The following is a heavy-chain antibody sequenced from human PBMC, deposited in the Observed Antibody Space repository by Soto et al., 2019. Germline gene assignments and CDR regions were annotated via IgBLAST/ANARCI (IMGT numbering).Heavy chain of an antibody. CDR2: ISVYNGNT. J-gene: IGHJ6*03. D-gene: IGHD2-2*01. CDR1: GYTFTSYG. CDR3: ARGIVVPAASYYNIDV. V-gene: IGHV1-18*01. Sequence: QVQLVQSGAEVKKPGASVKVSCKTSGYTFTSYGISWVRQAPGQGLEWMGWISVYNGNTNYAQKLQGRVTMTTDRSTRTAYMELRSLRSDDTATYYCARGIVVPAASYYNIDVWGKGTTVTVSS.